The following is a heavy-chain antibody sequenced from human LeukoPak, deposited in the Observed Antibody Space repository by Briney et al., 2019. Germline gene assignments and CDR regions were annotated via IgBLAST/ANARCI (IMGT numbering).Heavy chain of an antibody. J-gene: IGHJ6*02. Sequence: ASVKVSCKASGYTFTSYGVSWVRQAPGQGLEWMGWISAYNGNTNYAQKLQGRVTMTTDTSTSAAYMELRSLRSDDTAVYYCARSMVRAAAYYYYGMDVWGQGTTVTVSS. CDR2: ISAYNGNT. CDR1: GYTFTSYG. CDR3: ARSMVRAAAYYYYGMDV. V-gene: IGHV1-18*01. D-gene: IGHD3-10*01.